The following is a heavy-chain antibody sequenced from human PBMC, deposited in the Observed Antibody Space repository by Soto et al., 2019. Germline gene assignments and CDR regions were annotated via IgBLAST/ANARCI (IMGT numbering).Heavy chain of an antibody. D-gene: IGHD6-6*01. CDR3: ARGGRSSAPDY. J-gene: IGHJ4*02. V-gene: IGHV1-8*01. Sequence: QVQLVQSGAEVKKPGASVKVSCKASGYTFSSYDLNWVRQATGQGLELMGWMNPNSGTTAYAQKFQGRITMTRDTSINTAYMELSNLRSEDTAVYYCARGGRSSAPDYWGQGTLVTVSS. CDR2: MNPNSGTT. CDR1: GYTFSSYD.